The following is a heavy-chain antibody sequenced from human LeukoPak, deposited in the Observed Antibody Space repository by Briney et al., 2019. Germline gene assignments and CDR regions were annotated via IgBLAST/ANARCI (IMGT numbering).Heavy chain of an antibody. J-gene: IGHJ4*02. CDR3: ARHVLGYCSSTSCSSGNFDY. CDR1: GGSFSAYH. D-gene: IGHD2-2*01. V-gene: IGHV4-34*01. CDR2: INHSGST. Sequence: SETLSLTCAVYGGSFSAYHWSWIRQPPGKGLEWIGEINHSGSTNYNPSLKSRVTMSVDTSRNQFSLKLNSVTAADTAVYYCARHVLGYCSSTSCSSGNFDYWGQGTLVTVSS.